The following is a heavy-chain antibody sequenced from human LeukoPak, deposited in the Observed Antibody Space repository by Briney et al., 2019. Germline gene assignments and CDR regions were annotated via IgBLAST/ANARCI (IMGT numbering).Heavy chain of an antibody. CDR1: GGSISSHF. D-gene: IGHD7-27*01. Sequence: KTSETLSLTCTVSGGSISSHFWTWIRQPPGKGLQWIGYVYHSGNTNYNPSLKSRVTISVDTSKNQFSLKLSSVTAADTAVYYCARVWGREGRDYFDYWGQGTLVTVSS. CDR2: VYHSGNT. J-gene: IGHJ4*02. V-gene: IGHV4-59*11. CDR3: ARVWGREGRDYFDY.